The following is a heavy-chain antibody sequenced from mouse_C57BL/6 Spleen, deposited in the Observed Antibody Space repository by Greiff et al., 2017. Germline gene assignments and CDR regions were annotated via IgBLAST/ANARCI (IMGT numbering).Heavy chain of an antibody. CDR1: GYTFPSYW. D-gene: IGHD2-12*01. Sequence: VQLQQPGAELVKPGASVKLSCKASGYTFPSYWMHWVKQRPGRGLEWIGRIDPTSGGPKYNKKFKSKATLTVDKSSITAYMQHSSLTSADSAVYYCAGYSHGGYAMDYWGQGTSVTVSS. CDR2: IDPTSGGP. CDR3: AGYSHGGYAMDY. J-gene: IGHJ4*01. V-gene: IGHV1-72*01.